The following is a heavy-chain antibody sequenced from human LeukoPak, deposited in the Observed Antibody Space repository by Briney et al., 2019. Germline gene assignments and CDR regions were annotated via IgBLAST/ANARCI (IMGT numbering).Heavy chain of an antibody. CDR3: ARDIPDY. V-gene: IGHV3-21*01. CDR2: ISRSSSNI. J-gene: IGHJ4*02. CDR1: EFTFSNYA. Sequence: GGSLRLSCAASEFTFSNYAMNWVRQAPGKGLEWVSSISRSSSNIYYADSVKGRFTISRDNAKSSLYLQMNSLRAEDTAVYYCARDIPDYWGQGTLVTVSS.